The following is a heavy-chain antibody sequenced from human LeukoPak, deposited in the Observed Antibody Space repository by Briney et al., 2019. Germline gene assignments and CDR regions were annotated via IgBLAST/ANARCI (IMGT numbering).Heavy chain of an antibody. V-gene: IGHV4-38-2*02. Sequence: SETLSLTCAVSGYSISSNYYWDWIRQPPGKGLEWIRNIYHSGSTYYNPSLKSRITISLDTSKNQFSLRLSSVAAADTAVYYCAREGGGLRYFDWLPGGDDAFDIWGQGTMVTVSS. CDR3: AREGGGLRYFDWLPGGDDAFDI. D-gene: IGHD3-9*01. J-gene: IGHJ3*02. CDR2: IYHSGST. CDR1: GYSISSNYY.